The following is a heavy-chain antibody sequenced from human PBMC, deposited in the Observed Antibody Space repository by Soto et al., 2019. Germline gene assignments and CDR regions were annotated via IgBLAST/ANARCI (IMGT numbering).Heavy chain of an antibody. D-gene: IGHD4-17*01. V-gene: IGHV1-2*04. CDR1: GYSFTDYK. J-gene: IGHJ4*01. CDR3: ATWVDYGDFEGFDF. Sequence: ASVKVSCKTSGYSFTDYKLHWVRQAPGQGLEWMGWVDPNGGGSNSAQKFQGSVTMTWDTSITTAYLELTRLTTNDTATYFCATWVDYGDFEGFDFWG. CDR2: VDPNGGGS.